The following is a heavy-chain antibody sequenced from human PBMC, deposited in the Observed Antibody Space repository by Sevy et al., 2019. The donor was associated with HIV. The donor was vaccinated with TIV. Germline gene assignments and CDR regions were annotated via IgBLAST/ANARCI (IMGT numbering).Heavy chain of an antibody. D-gene: IGHD3-22*01. CDR3: ATSRSGYFDSSGYYIY. V-gene: IGHV5-51*01. CDR2: IFPYDSDT. Sequence: GESLKISCQGSGYSFTSHWIGWVRHMPGKGLEWMGIIFPYDSDTRYSPSFQGQVTFSADKSINTAYLQWSSLKASDNAMYYCATSRSGYFDSSGYYIYWGQGTLVTVSS. CDR1: GYSFTSHW. J-gene: IGHJ4*02.